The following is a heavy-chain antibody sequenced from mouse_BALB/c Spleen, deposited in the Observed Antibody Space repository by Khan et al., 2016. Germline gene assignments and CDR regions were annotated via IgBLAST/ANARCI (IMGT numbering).Heavy chain of an antibody. V-gene: IGHV1-9*01. Sequence: QVQLKQSGAELMKPGASVKISCKSTGYTFTSYWIEWVKQRPGHGLEWIGEILPGSGSTNYNEKFKGKATFTADTSSNTAYMQLSSLTSEDSAVYYWARPYGNSPYYYAIDYWGQGTSVTVSS. CDR1: GYTFTSYW. D-gene: IGHD1-1*01. J-gene: IGHJ4*01. CDR3: ARPYGNSPYYYAIDY. CDR2: ILPGSGST.